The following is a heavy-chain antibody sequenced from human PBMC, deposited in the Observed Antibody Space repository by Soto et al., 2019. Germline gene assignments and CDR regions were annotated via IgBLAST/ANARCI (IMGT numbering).Heavy chain of an antibody. CDR1: GGSISSSSYY. D-gene: IGHD5-12*01. J-gene: IGHJ4*02. Sequence: PSETLSLTCTVSGGSISSSSYYWGWIRQPPGKGLEWIGSIYYSGSTYYNPSLKSRFTISVDTSKNQFSLKLSSVTAADTAVYYCARATQRQWLRLSGPFDYPGQGPLVTLSS. V-gene: IGHV4-39*01. CDR2: IYYSGST. CDR3: ARATQRQWLRLSGPFDY.